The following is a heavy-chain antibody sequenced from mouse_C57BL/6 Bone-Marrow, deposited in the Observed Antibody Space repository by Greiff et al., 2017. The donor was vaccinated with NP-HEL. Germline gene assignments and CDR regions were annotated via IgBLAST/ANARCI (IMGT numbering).Heavy chain of an antibody. CDR2: IYPGDGDP. V-gene: IGHV1-82*01. J-gene: IGHJ4*01. CDR1: GYAFSSSW. CDR3: ARVDYDAMDY. Sequence: QVQLQQSGPELVKPGASVKISCKASGYAFSSSWMNWVKQRPGKGLEWIGRIYPGDGDPNYNGKFKGQATLTADKSSSTAYMQLSSLTSEDSAVYFCARVDYDAMDYWGQGTSVTVSS.